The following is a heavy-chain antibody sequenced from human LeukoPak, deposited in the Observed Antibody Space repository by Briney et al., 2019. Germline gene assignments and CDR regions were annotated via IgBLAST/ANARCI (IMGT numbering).Heavy chain of an antibody. D-gene: IGHD3-22*01. V-gene: IGHV3-30*18. CDR1: GFTFSSYG. CDR2: ISYDGSNK. J-gene: IGHJ4*02. Sequence: GGSLRLSCAASGFTFSSYGMHWVRQAPGKGLEWVAVISYDGSNKYYADSVKGRFTISRDNSKNTLYLQMNSLRAEDTAVYYCAKETPSSGYPDYWGQGTLVTVSS. CDR3: AKETPSSGYPDY.